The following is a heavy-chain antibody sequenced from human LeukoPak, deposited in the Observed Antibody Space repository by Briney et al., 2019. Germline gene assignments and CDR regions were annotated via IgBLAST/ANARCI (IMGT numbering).Heavy chain of an antibody. D-gene: IGHD5-24*01. CDR1: GFDFNVHS. V-gene: IGHV3-21*01. CDR2: ISSDCNNI. Sequence: PGGSLRLSCAASGFDFNVHSMNWVRQTPRKGLEWVSSISSDCNNIYYADSGKGRFTISRDNASNSLFLQMNGLRLADTAVYYCARSDRWLPPADWGQGTLVTVSS. CDR3: ARSDRWLPPAD. J-gene: IGHJ4*02.